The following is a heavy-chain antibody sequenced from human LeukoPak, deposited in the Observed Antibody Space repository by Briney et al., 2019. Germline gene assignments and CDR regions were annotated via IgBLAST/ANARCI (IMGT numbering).Heavy chain of an antibody. CDR3: ARVFAAAVNWFDP. CDR1: GGSFSGYY. Sequence: SETLSLTCAVYGGSFSGYYWSWIRQPPGRGLEWIGEINHSGSTNYNPSLKSRVTISVDTSKNQFSLKLSSVTAADTAVYYCARVFAAAVNWFDPWGQGTLVTVSS. D-gene: IGHD6-13*01. V-gene: IGHV4-34*01. J-gene: IGHJ5*02. CDR2: INHSGST.